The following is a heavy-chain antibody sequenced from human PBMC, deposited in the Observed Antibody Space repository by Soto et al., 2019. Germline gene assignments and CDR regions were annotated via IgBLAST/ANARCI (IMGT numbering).Heavy chain of an antibody. CDR2: TYYRSKWYN. J-gene: IGHJ5*02. D-gene: IGHD4-17*01. Sequence: SKTLSRTCAMSGDSVASNNTAWNWIRQSPSRGLEWLGRTYYRSKWYNDYAVSVKSRITINPDTSKNQFSLQLNSVTPEDTAVYYCARGKNGWFDPWGQGTLVTVSS. CDR3: ARGKNGWFDP. CDR1: GDSVASNNTA. V-gene: IGHV6-1*01.